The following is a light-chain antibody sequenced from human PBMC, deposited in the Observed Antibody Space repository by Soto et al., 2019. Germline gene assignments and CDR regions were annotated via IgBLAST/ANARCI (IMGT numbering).Light chain of an antibody. J-gene: IGKJ1*01. CDR1: QSVSSNQ. V-gene: IGKV3-20*01. Sequence: EIVLTQSPGTLSLSPGERATLSCRASQSVSSNQLAWYQQKPGQAPRLLMYGASSRATGIPDRFSGSGSGTDFTLTISRLGPEDFAVYYCQQYAISWTVGQGTKVDIK. CDR2: GAS. CDR3: QQYAISWT.